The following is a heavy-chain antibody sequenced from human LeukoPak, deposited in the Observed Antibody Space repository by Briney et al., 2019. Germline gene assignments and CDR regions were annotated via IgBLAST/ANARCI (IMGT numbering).Heavy chain of an antibody. J-gene: IGHJ4*02. V-gene: IGHV4-61*05. CDR2: IYYSGST. D-gene: IGHD4-17*01. CDR1: GGSISSSSYY. CDR3: ARVGGTYDYGDQIDY. Sequence: SETLSLTCTVSGGSISSSSYYWGWIRQPPGKGLEWIGYIYYSGSTNYNPSLKSRVTISVDTSKNQVSLKLGSVTAADTAVYYWARVGGTYDYGDQIDYWGQGTLVTVSS.